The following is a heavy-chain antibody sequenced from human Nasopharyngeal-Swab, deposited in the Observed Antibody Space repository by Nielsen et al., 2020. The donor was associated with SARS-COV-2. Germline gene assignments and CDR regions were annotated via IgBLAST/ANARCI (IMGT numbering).Heavy chain of an antibody. Sequence: WIRQPPGKGLEWVSYISHSSSQTNYAGSVKGRFTISRDNAKKTLYLQMNSLRAEDTAVYYCVRLLDVWGKGTTVTVSS. CDR2: ISHSSSQT. J-gene: IGHJ6*04. D-gene: IGHD2-15*01. V-gene: IGHV3-11*06. CDR3: VRLLDV.